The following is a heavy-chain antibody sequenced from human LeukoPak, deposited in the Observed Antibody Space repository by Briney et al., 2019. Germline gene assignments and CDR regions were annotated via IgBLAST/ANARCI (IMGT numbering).Heavy chain of an antibody. V-gene: IGHV3-7*01. Sequence: GGSLRLSCAASGLTFSSHRMSWVRQAPGKGLEWVANIKKDGSEKYYVDSVKGRFTISRDNAKTSLYLQMNSLRAEDTAVYYCARDLSGVTGYTYGRGIDYWGQGTLVTVSS. CDR2: IKKDGSEK. J-gene: IGHJ4*02. D-gene: IGHD5-18*01. CDR1: GLTFSSHR. CDR3: ARDLSGVTGYTYGRGIDY.